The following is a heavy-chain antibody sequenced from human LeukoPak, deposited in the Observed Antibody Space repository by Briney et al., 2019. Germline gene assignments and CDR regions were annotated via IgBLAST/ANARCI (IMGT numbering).Heavy chain of an antibody. D-gene: IGHD3-10*01. CDR2: INAGNGNT. CDR3: ARGGGRYYGSGSRYFDY. Sequence: GASVKVSCKASGYTFTSYAMHWVRQAPGQRLEWMGWINAGNGNTKYSQKFQGRVTITRDTSASTAYMELRSLRSDDTAVYYCARGGGRYYGSGSRYFDYWGQGTLVTVSS. CDR1: GYTFTSYA. V-gene: IGHV1-3*01. J-gene: IGHJ4*02.